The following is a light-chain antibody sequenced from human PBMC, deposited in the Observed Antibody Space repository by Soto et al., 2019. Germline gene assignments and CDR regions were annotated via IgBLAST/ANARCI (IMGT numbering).Light chain of an antibody. CDR1: QTVSTNY. V-gene: IGKV3-20*01. CDR3: QQYGDSPWT. Sequence: EIVMTQSPATLSVSPGERATLSCRASQTVSTNYLAWYQQKPGQAPRLLIYDASSRATGIPDRFSGSGSGTDFTLTISRLEPEDFAVYYCQQYGDSPWTFGQGTKVDIK. J-gene: IGKJ1*01. CDR2: DAS.